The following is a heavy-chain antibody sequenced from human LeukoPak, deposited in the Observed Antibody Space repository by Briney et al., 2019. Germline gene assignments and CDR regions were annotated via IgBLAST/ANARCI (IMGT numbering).Heavy chain of an antibody. CDR2: INHSGST. D-gene: IGHD5-18*01. J-gene: IGHJ5*02. CDR1: GGSFSGYY. CDR3: ARGRRIQLWLRHYNWFDP. V-gene: IGHV4-34*01. Sequence: SETLSLTCAVYGGSFSGYYWSWIRQPPGKGLEWVGEINHSGSTNYNPSLKSRVTISVDTSKNQFSLKLSSVTAADTAVYYCARGRRIQLWLRHYNWFDPWGQGTLVTVSS.